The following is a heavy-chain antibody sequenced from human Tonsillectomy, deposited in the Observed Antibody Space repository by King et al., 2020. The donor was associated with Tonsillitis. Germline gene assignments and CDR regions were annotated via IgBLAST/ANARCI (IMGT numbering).Heavy chain of an antibody. D-gene: IGHD2-21*02. V-gene: IGHV4-31*03. CDR2: IYYSGST. Sequence: QLQGSGPGLVKPSQTLSLTCTVSGGSISSTDYYWSWIRQHPGKGLEWIGYIYYSGSTYYTPSLKSRVTISLDTSQNQFSLKLSSVTAADTAIYYCASLKTASWTYYFDYWGQGTLVTVSS. CDR1: GGSISSTDYY. J-gene: IGHJ4*02. CDR3: ASLKTASWTYYFDY.